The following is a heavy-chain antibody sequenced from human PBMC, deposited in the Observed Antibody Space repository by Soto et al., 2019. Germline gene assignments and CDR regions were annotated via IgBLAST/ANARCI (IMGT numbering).Heavy chain of an antibody. V-gene: IGHV3-23*01. CDR2: ISGSGGST. CDR1: GFTFSSYA. CDR3: AKSGSFAYYYRMDV. D-gene: IGHD3-10*01. Sequence: PGGSLRLSCAASGFTFSSYAMSWVRQAPGKGLEWVSAISGSGGSTYYADSVKGRFTISRDNSKNTLYLQMNSLRAEDTAVYYCAKSGSFAYYYRMDVWGQGTTVTVSS. J-gene: IGHJ6*02.